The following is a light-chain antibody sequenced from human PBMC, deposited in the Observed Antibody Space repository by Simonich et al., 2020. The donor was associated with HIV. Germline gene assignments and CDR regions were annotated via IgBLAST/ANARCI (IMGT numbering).Light chain of an antibody. CDR1: QSVRSN. J-gene: IGKJ1*01. V-gene: IGKV3-20*01. Sequence: EIVMTQSPATLSVFPGERATLSCRASQSVRSNLAWYRHKPGQAPRLLIHGASSRATGIPDRFSGSGSGTDFTLTISRLGPEDFAVYYCQQYGSSPWTFGQGTKVEIK. CDR3: QQYGSSPWT. CDR2: GAS.